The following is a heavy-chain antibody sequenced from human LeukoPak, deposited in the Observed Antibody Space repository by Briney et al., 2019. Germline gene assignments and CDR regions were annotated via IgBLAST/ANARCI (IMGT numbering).Heavy chain of an antibody. J-gene: IGHJ4*02. V-gene: IGHV3-21*01. CDR3: ASWGTLRYPDY. D-gene: IGHD3-16*01. CDR2: ISSSSSYI. CDR1: GFTFSSYS. Sequence: GGSLRLSCAASGFTFSSYSMDWVRQAPGKGLEWVSSISSSSSYIYYADSVKGRFTISRDNAKNSLYLQMNSLRPEDKAVYYWASWGTLRYPDYWGPGTLVTVSS.